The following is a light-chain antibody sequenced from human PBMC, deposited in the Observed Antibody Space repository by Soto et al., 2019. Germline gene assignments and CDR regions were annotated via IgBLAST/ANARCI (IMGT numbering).Light chain of an antibody. V-gene: IGLV2-14*03. CDR3: SSYTSSSTLGV. CDR2: DVS. Sequence: QSVLTQPASVSGSPGQSITISCTGTSSDVGAYNYVSWYQHHPGKAPKLMIYDVSNRPSRVSDRFSGSKSGNTASLTISGLQAEDEADYSCSSYTSSSTLGVFGTGTRSPS. CDR1: SSDVGAYNY. J-gene: IGLJ1*01.